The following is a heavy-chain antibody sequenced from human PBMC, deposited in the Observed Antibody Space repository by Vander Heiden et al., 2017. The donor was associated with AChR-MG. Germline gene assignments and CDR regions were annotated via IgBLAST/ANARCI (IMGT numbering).Heavy chain of an antibody. V-gene: IGHV3-53*02. D-gene: IGHD3-22*01. CDR2: IYRGGST. J-gene: IGHJ6*02. Sequence: EAQLVETAGGLCQSGGSLRLSCSASGLTSSSHYVSRVRQAPGKELKWVSVIYRGGSTYYADSVKGRFTISRDNSKNTLYLQMNSLRAEDTAVYYCARSAQWLDSMSSVDYYYGMDVWGQGTTVTVSS. CDR3: ARSAQWLDSMSSVDYYYGMDV. CDR1: GLTSSSHY.